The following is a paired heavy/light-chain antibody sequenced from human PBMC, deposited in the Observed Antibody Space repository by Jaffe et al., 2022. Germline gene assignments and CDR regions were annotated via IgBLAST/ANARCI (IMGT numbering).Light chain of an antibody. CDR1: QSATNY. Sequence: EIVLTQSPGTLSLSPGERATLSCRASQSATNYLAWYQQKPGQAPRLLIYGASSRATGIPDRFSGSGSGTDFTLTISRLEPEDFAVYYCQHYGYTPYTFGQGTKLDIK. J-gene: IGKJ2*01. CDR2: GAS. V-gene: IGKV3-20*01. CDR3: QHYGYTPYT.
Heavy chain of an antibody. D-gene: IGHD3-10*01. J-gene: IGHJ4*02. CDR1: GGTFNNFA. CDR2: ILPILGIP. Sequence: QVQLVQSGAEVKKPGSSVKVSCKASGGTFNNFAISWVRQAPGQGLEWMGRILPILGIPDYSQNFQGRVTITADRSTNTAYMELNSPRSEDTAVYYCAVDISMVLFWGQGTLVTVSS. V-gene: IGHV1-69*04. CDR3: AVDISMVLF.